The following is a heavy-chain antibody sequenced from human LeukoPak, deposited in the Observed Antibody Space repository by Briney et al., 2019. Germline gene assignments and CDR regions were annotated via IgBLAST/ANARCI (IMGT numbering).Heavy chain of an antibody. D-gene: IGHD2-21*02. J-gene: IGHJ3*02. V-gene: IGHV1-58*02. CDR1: GFTFTSSA. CDR3: AALLHGVTGAFDI. CDR2: IVVGSGNT. Sequence: SVKVSRKASGFTFTSSAMQWVRQARGQRLEWIGWIVVGSGNTNYAQKFQERVTITRDMSTSTAYMELSSLRSEDTAVYYCAALLHGVTGAFDIWGQGTMVTVSS.